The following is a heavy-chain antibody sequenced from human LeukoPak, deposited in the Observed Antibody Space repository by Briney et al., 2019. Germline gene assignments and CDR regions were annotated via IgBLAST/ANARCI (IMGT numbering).Heavy chain of an antibody. CDR3: ARDWTPFDQ. D-gene: IGHD3/OR15-3a*01. J-gene: IGHJ4*02. CDR2: IKQDGSDK. Sequence: PGGSLRLSCAASGFTFSSYWMSWVRQAPGKVLEWVANIKQDGSDKYYVDSVKGRFTISRDNANNSLYLQMNSLRVEDTAVYYCARDWTPFDQWGQGTLVTVSS. V-gene: IGHV3-7*01. CDR1: GFTFSSYW.